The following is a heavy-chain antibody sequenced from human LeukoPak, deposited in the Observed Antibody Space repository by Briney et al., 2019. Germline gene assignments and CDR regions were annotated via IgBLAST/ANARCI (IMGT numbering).Heavy chain of an antibody. V-gene: IGHV3-23*01. CDR1: GLTFSNFG. Sequence: GGSLRLSCVASGLTFSNFGMSWVRQAPGKGLEWVSAISGSGDSTYYADSVKGRFTISRDNAKNSLYLQMNSLRAEDTAVYYCARVGGNTVVSWGQGTLVTVSS. CDR2: ISGSGDST. D-gene: IGHD4-23*01. J-gene: IGHJ5*02. CDR3: ARVGGNTVVS.